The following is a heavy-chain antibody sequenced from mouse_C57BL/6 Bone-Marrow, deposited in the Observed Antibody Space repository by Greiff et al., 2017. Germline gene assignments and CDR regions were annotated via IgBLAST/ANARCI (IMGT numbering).Heavy chain of an antibody. Sequence: QVQLQQPGAELVKPGASVKLSCKASGYTFTSYWMHWVKQRPGQGLEWIGMIHPNSGSTNYNEKFKSKATLTVDKSSSTAYMQLSSLTSEDSAVYYCARWGTTGVDYFDYWGQGTTLTVSS. D-gene: IGHD1-1*01. V-gene: IGHV1-64*01. CDR2: IHPNSGST. CDR3: ARWGTTGVDYFDY. CDR1: GYTFTSYW. J-gene: IGHJ2*01.